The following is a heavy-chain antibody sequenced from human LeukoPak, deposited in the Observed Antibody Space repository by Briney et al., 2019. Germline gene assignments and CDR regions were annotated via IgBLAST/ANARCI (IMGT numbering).Heavy chain of an antibody. V-gene: IGHV4-59*12. J-gene: IGHJ4*02. D-gene: IGHD5-24*01. CDR3: ARGGRWLQLGKFDY. Sequence: SETLSLTCTVSGGSISSYYWSWIRQPPGKGLEWIGYIYYSGSTNYNPSLKSRVTISVDTSKNQFSLKLSSVTAADTAVYYCARGGRWLQLGKFDYWGQGTLVTVSS. CDR2: IYYSGST. CDR1: GGSISSYY.